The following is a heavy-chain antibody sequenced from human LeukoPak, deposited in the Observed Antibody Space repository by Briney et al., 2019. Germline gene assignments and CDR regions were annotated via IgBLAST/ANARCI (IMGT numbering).Heavy chain of an antibody. D-gene: IGHD3-10*01. CDR1: GFTFSNAW. Sequence: PGGSLRLSCAASGFTFSNAWMSWVRQAPGKGLEWVGRIKSKTDGWTTDYAAPVKGRFTISRDDSKNTLYLQMNSLKTEDTAVYYCRSGSGSYYWGQGTLVTVSS. CDR2: IKSKTDGWTT. J-gene: IGHJ4*02. CDR3: RSGSGSYY. V-gene: IGHV3-15*01.